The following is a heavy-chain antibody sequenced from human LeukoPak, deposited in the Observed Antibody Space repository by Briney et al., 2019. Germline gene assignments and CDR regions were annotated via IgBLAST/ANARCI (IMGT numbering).Heavy chain of an antibody. Sequence: GGSLRLSCAASGFTFSTYGMSWVRQASGKGLEWASAITSGGVTTYYADSVKGRFTISRDNSKNTLYLQMNSLRVEDTAVYYFAKGTTVIPSGSRIFDYRGQGTLVTVSS. CDR2: ITSGGVTT. V-gene: IGHV3-23*01. CDR1: GFTFSTYG. J-gene: IGHJ4*02. CDR3: AKGTTVIPSGSRIFDY. D-gene: IGHD4-17*01.